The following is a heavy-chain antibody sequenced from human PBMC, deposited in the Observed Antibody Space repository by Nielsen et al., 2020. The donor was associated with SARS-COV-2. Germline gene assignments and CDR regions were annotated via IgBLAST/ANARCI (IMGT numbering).Heavy chain of an antibody. J-gene: IGHJ6*02. Sequence: GGSLRLSCAASGFTFSSYWMHWVRQAPGKGLVWVSRINSDGSSTSYADSVKGRFTISRDNAKNTLYLQMNSLRAEDTAVYYCAKPNGKLHYYGMDVWGQGTTVTVSS. CDR3: AKPNGKLHYYGMDV. CDR2: INSDGSST. CDR1: GFTFSSYW. V-gene: IGHV3-74*01.